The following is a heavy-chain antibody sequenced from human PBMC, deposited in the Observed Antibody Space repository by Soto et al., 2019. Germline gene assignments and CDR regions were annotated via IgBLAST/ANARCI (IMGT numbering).Heavy chain of an antibody. CDR1: GFTFTSYA. D-gene: IGHD6-13*01. CDR2: ISYHGTNK. J-gene: IGHJ5*02. Sequence: GGSLRLSCAASGFTFTSYAMHWLRQAPDKGLQWVAAISYHGTNKYYADSVRGRFTISRDNSKNTPYLQMNSLRAEDTALYYCVRDKNVAAAGYEDWFDPWGQGTLVTVSA. V-gene: IGHV3-30-3*01. CDR3: VRDKNVAAAGYEDWFDP.